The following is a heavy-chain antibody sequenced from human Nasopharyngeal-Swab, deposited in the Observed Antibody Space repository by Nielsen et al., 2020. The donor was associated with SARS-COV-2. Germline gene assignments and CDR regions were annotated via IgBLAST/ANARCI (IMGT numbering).Heavy chain of an antibody. CDR1: GFPFSSYG. Sequence: LSLTCAASGFPFSSYGMHWVRQAPGKGLVWVAVIWYDGSNKYYADSVKGRFTISRDNSKNTLYLQMNSLRAEDTAVYYCTRGGVGSYHRLVDDYWGQGTLVTVSS. CDR2: IWYDGSNK. D-gene: IGHD1-26*01. J-gene: IGHJ4*02. V-gene: IGHV3-33*01. CDR3: TRGGVGSYHRLVDDY.